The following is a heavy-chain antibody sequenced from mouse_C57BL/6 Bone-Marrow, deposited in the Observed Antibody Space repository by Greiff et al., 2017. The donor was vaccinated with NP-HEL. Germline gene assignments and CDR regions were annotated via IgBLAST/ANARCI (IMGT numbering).Heavy chain of an antibody. CDR2: ISSGSSTI. J-gene: IGHJ2*01. CDR3: ARFYYSNYYFDY. Sequence: DVKLVESGGGLVKPGGSLKLSCAASGFTFSDYGMHWVRQAPEKGLEWVAYISSGSSTIYYADTVKGRFTISRDNAKNTLFLQMTSLRSEDTAMYYCARFYYSNYYFDYWGQGTTLTVSS. D-gene: IGHD2-5*01. V-gene: IGHV5-17*01. CDR1: GFTFSDYG.